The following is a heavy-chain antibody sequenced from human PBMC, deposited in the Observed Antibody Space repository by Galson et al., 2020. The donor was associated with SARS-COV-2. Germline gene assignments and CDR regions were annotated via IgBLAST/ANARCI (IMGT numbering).Heavy chain of an antibody. Sequence: ASVKVSCKASGYAFTNYDINWVRQATGEGLEWMGWMNPKSGNTGYVQKFQGRVTMTRDTSTSTAYMELSSLRSEDTAVYYCARVWERVFSYRNWFDPWGQGTLVTVSS. J-gene: IGHJ5*02. CDR3: ARVWERVFSYRNWFDP. V-gene: IGHV1-8*01. CDR2: MNPKSGNT. D-gene: IGHD3-16*02. CDR1: GYAFTNYD.